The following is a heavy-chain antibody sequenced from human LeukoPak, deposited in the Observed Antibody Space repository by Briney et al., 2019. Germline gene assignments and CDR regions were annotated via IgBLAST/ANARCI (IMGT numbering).Heavy chain of an antibody. CDR2: FDPEDGET. J-gene: IGHJ4*02. D-gene: IGHD3-16*02. V-gene: IGHV1-24*01. CDR1: GYTLTELS. Sequence: GASVTVSCKVSGYTLTELSMHWVRPAPGKGLEWMGGFDPEDGETIYAQKFQGRVTMTEDTSTDTAYMELSSLRSEDTAVYYCATVEDDYVWGRYRQTYFDYWGQGTLVTVSS. CDR3: ATVEDDYVWGRYRQTYFDY.